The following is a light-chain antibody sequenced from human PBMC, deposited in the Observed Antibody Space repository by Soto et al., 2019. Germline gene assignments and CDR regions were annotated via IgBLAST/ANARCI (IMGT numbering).Light chain of an antibody. CDR3: EAWDDSLNGPV. CDR2: GNN. CDR1: SSNIGSEA. V-gene: IGLV1-44*01. Sequence: QSVLTQPPSASGTPGQRVTISCSGSSSNIGSEAVNWYQQLPGTAPKLLIYGNNQRPSWVPDRFSGSKSGTSASLAISGLASEDEADYYCEAWDDSLNGPVFGGGTKLTVL. J-gene: IGLJ3*02.